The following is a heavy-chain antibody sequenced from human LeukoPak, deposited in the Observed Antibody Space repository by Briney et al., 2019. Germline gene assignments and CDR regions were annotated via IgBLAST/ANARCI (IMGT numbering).Heavy chain of an antibody. CDR2: IIPIFGTA. D-gene: IGHD2-21*01. CDR3: ARRIDPHLYYFDY. CDR1: GGTFSSYA. V-gene: IGHV1-69*06. J-gene: IGHJ4*02. Sequence: SVKVSCKASGGTFSSYAISWVRQAPGQGLEWMGGIIPIFGTANYAQKFQGRVTITADKSTSTAYMELSSLRSEDTAVYYCARRIDPHLYYFDYWGQGTLVTVSS.